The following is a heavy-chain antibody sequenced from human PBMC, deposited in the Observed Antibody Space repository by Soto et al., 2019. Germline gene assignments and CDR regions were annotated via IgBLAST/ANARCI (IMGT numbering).Heavy chain of an antibody. CDR3: ARLEAPYYYYYGMDV. V-gene: IGHV5-51*01. CDR1: GYSFTSYW. Sequence: GESLKISCKGSGYSFTSYWIGWVRQMPGKGLEWMGIIYPGDSDTRYSPSFQGQVTISADKSIGTAYLQWSSLKASDTAMYYCARLEAPYYYYYGMDVWGQGTTVTVSS. J-gene: IGHJ6*02. D-gene: IGHD3-3*01. CDR2: IYPGDSDT.